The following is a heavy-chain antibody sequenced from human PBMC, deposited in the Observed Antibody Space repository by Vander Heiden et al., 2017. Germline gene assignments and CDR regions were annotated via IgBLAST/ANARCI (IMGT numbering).Heavy chain of an antibody. V-gene: IGHV4-34*01. Sequence: VQLQPSRSGLFKPSETLSRTSAVYGGSFSDYYWSWIRQPPGKGLEGIGEINESGNTNYNQSLKRRVTISVDTSKNQSPLKLSCVTAADTAVYYCARVKRQWLVTNWFDPWGQGTLVTVSS. CDR3: ARVKRQWLVTNWFDP. J-gene: IGHJ5*02. CDR2: INESGNT. D-gene: IGHD6-19*01. CDR1: GGSFSDYY.